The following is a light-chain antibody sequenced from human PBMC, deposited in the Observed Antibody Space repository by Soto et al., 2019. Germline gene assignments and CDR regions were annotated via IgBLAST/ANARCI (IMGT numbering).Light chain of an antibody. CDR3: SSYTTTNTLWV. J-gene: IGLJ3*02. CDR2: EVS. Sequence: QSVLTQPASVSGSPGQSITISCTGTSSDVGAYDYVSWYQQNPGKAPKLIISEVSDRPSGVSNRFSGSKSGNTASLTISGLQAEDKADYFCSSYTTTNTLWVFGGGTKVTV. CDR1: SSDVGAYDY. V-gene: IGLV2-14*01.